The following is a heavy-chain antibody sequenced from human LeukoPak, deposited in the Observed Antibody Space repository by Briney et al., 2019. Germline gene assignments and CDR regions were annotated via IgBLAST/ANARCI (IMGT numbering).Heavy chain of an antibody. V-gene: IGHV3-21*01. J-gene: IGHJ4*02. D-gene: IGHD6-6*01. CDR2: ISSSSYI. CDR1: GFTFSSYR. CDR3: ARDSGTEQLVAPTDY. Sequence: GGSLRLSCAASGFTFSSYRMNWVRQAPGKGLEWVSSISSSSYIYYADSVKGRFTISRDNAKNSLYLQMNSLRAEDTAVYYCARDSGTEQLVAPTDYWGQGTLVTVSS.